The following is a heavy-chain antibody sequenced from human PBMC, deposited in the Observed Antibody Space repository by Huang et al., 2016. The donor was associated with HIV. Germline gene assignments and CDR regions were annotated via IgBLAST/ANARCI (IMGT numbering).Heavy chain of an antibody. J-gene: IGHJ4*02. CDR3: ARTEMEYYYGSSGYYPDY. V-gene: IGHV3-48*01. D-gene: IGHD3-22*01. CDR1: GFDFSKYS. CDR2: ISGTSSNR. Sequence: EVQLVESGGALVQPGGSLKLSCVVSGFDFSKYSMNWVRQAPGKGVGGVSYISGTSSNRYYAESVKGRFTISRDNAKNSVFLQMRSLRAEDTALYYCARTEMEYYYGSSGYYPDYWGQGTQVTVSS.